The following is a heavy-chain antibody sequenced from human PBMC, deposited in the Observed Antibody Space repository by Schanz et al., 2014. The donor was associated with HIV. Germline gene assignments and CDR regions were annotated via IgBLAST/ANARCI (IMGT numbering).Heavy chain of an antibody. D-gene: IGHD1-26*01. CDR1: GYPFTNYD. CDR2: IIPIFGTA. Sequence: QVYLVQSGTEVKKPGASVKVSCKASGYPFTNYDIVWVRQAPGQGLEWMGGIIPIFGTANYAQKFQERVTITRDMSTSTAYMELSSLRSEDTAIYYCVRAASFHFDKEGYYRNWYFDFWGRGTLVAVSS. CDR3: VRAASFHFDKEGYYRNWYFDF. J-gene: IGHJ2*01. V-gene: IGHV1-69*05.